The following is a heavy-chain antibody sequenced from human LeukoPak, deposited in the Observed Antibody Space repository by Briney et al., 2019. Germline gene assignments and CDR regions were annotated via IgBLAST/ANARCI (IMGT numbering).Heavy chain of an antibody. V-gene: IGHV4-31*03. D-gene: IGHD2-2*01. CDR2: IYDSGST. CDR3: ARASGRAAISNWFDP. J-gene: IGHJ5*02. Sequence: PSETLSLTCTVSGGSISSGGYYWSWIRQHPGKGLEWLGYIYDSGSTYYNPSLKSRLTISVDTSKNQFSLKLNSVTAADTAVYYCARASGRAAISNWFDPWGQGTLVTVSS. CDR1: GGSISSGGYY.